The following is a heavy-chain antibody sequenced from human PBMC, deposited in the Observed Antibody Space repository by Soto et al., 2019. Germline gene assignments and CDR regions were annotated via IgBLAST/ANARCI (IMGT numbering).Heavy chain of an antibody. CDR2: IYTGGST. J-gene: IGHJ6*02. Sequence: PGGSLRLSCAASGFTVSTNYMTWVRQAPGKGLEWVSIIYTGGSTYYADSVKGRFTISRDNSKNTLYLQMSSLRVEDTAVYYCARELDGMDVWGQGTTVTVYS. CDR3: ARELDGMDV. V-gene: IGHV3-53*01. CDR1: GFTVSTNY.